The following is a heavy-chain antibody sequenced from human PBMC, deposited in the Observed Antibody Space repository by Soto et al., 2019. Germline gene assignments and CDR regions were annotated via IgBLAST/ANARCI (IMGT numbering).Heavy chain of an antibody. J-gene: IGHJ4*02. D-gene: IGHD5-12*01. CDR3: AKYRDGYNSDRWDYFDY. Sequence: GGSLRLSCAASGFTFSSYAMSWVRQAPGKGLEWVSAISGSGGSTYYADSVKGRFTISRDNSKNTLYLQMNSLRAEDTAVYYCAKYRDGYNSDRWDYFDYWGQGTLVTVSS. CDR1: GFTFSSYA. V-gene: IGHV3-23*01. CDR2: ISGSGGST.